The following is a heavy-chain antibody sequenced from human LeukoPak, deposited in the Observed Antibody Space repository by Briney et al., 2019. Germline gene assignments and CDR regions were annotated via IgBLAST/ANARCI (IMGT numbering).Heavy chain of an antibody. V-gene: IGHV4-31*03. CDR1: GGSISSGGYY. D-gene: IGHD2-2*01. J-gene: IGHJ3*02. CDR3: ARVSEVSRRDAFDI. Sequence: PSETLSLTCTVSGGSISSGGYYWSWIRQHPGKGLEWIGYIYYSGSTYYNPSLKSRVTISVDKSKNQFSLKLSSVTAADTAVYYCARVSEVSRRDAFDIWGQGTMVTVSS. CDR2: IYYSGST.